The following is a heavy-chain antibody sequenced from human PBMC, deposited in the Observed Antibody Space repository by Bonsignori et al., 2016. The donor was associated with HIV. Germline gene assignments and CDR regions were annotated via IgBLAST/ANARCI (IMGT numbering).Heavy chain of an antibody. CDR3: ARGAGGYFDY. D-gene: IGHD3-10*01. Sequence: WIRQPPGKGLEWIGEINHSGSTNYNPSLKSRVTISVDTSKNQFSLKLSSVTAADTAVYYCARGAGGYFDYWGQGTLVTVSS. V-gene: IGHV4-34*01. J-gene: IGHJ4*02. CDR2: INHSGST.